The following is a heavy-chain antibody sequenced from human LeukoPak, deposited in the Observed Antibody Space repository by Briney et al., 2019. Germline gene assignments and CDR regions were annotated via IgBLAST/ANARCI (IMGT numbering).Heavy chain of an antibody. J-gene: IGHJ5*02. D-gene: IGHD6-13*01. V-gene: IGHV4-4*07. CDR3: ARDLGIAAAGRNNWFDP. CDR1: GGSISNYY. Sequence: SETLSLTCTVSGGSISNYYWSWIRQPPGKGLEWIGRIYTSGSTNYNPSLKSRVTMSVDTSKNQFSLKLSSVTAADTAVYYCARDLGIAAAGRNNWFDPWGQGTLVTVSS. CDR2: IYTSGST.